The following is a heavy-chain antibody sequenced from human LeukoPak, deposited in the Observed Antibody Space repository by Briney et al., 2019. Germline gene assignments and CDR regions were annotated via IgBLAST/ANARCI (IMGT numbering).Heavy chain of an antibody. CDR3: AREQLGLGYYYYYMDV. V-gene: IGHV4-38-2*02. D-gene: IGHD6-6*01. CDR1: GDSISSNY. J-gene: IGHJ6*03. Sequence: PSETLSLTCTVSGDSISSNYWGWIRQPPGKGLEWIGSIYHSGSTYYNPSLKSRVTISVDTSKNQFSLKLSSVTAADTAVYYCAREQLGLGYYYYYMDVWGKGTTVTVSS. CDR2: IYHSGST.